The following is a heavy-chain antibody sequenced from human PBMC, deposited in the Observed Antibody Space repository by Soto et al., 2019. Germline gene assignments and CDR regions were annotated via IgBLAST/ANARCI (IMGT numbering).Heavy chain of an antibody. Sequence: PGGSLRLSCAASGFTFSSYSMNWVRQAPGKGLEWVSSISSSSSYIYYADSVKGRFTISRDNAKNSLYLQMNSLRAEDTAVYYCARDRNYYDSSGYPDAFDIWGQGTMVTVS. V-gene: IGHV3-21*01. J-gene: IGHJ3*02. D-gene: IGHD3-22*01. CDR3: ARDRNYYDSSGYPDAFDI. CDR1: GFTFSSYS. CDR2: ISSSSSYI.